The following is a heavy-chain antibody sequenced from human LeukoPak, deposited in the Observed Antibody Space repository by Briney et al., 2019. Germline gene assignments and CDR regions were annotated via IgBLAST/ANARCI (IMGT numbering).Heavy chain of an antibody. Sequence: GGSLRLSCAASGFTFSSYAMSWVRQAPGKGLEWVAVIWYDGSNKYYADSVKGRFTISRDNSKNTLYLQMNSLRAEDTAVYYCASTTLYYYDSSGYRLGAFDIWGQGTMVTVSS. CDR3: ASTTLYYYDSSGYRLGAFDI. J-gene: IGHJ3*02. CDR1: GFTFSSYA. CDR2: IWYDGSNK. V-gene: IGHV3-33*08. D-gene: IGHD3-22*01.